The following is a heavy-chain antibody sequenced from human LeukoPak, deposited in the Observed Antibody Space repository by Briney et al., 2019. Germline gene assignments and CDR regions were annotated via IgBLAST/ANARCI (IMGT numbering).Heavy chain of an antibody. V-gene: IGHV3-7*01. D-gene: IGHD2-2*01. CDR1: GFTLSSYW. CDR3: ASEREYCSSTSCHYYFDY. Sequence: GGSLRLSCAASGFTLSSYWMSWVRQAPGKGLEWVANIKQDGSEKYYVDSVKGRFTISRDNAKNSLYLQMNSLRAEDTAVYYCASEREYCSSTSCHYYFDYWGQGTLVTVSS. CDR2: IKQDGSEK. J-gene: IGHJ4*02.